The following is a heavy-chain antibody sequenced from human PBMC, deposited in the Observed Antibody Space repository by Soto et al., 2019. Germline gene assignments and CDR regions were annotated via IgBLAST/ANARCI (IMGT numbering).Heavy chain of an antibody. J-gene: IGHJ3*02. D-gene: IGHD2-15*01. CDR2: ISAYNGNT. CDR3: ARDLGVNCSGGSCYLENDAFDI. V-gene: IGHV1-18*04. Sequence: ASVKVSCKASGYTFTSYGISWVRQAPRQGLEWMGWISAYNGNTNYAQKLQGRVTTTTDTSTSTAYMELRSLRSDDTAVYYCARDLGVNCSGGSCYLENDAFDIWGQGTMVTVSS. CDR1: GYTFTSYG.